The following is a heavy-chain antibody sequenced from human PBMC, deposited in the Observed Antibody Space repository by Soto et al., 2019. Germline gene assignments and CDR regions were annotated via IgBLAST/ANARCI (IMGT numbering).Heavy chain of an antibody. CDR3: ARIAASGRGWDV. J-gene: IGHJ6*02. V-gene: IGHV3-7*01. CDR1: GFTFSSYW. CDR2: IKQDGSEE. Sequence: EVQLVESGGGLVQPGGSLRLSCVDSGFTFSSYWMSWVRQAPVKGLEWVGNIKQDGSEENYVDSVKGRFTISRDNATNSMYLQMNSLRVEDTAVYYCARIAASGRGWDVWGQGTTVVVSS. D-gene: IGHD6-13*01.